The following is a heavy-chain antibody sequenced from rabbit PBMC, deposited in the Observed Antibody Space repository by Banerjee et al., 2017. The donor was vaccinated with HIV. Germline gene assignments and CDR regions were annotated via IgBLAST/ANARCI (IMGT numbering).Heavy chain of an antibody. V-gene: IGHV1S40*01. J-gene: IGHJ6*01. CDR2: IYAGSSDST. CDR1: GFSFSSSYY. Sequence: QSLEESRGGLVQPEGSLTLTCTASGFSFSSSYYMCWIRQAPGKGLEWIACIYAGSSDSTYYATWAKGRFTISKTSSTTVTLQMTSLTAADTATYFCARGVGYGGYGDAFLDLWGPGTLVTVS. CDR3: ARGVGYGGYGDAFLDL. D-gene: IGHD6-1*01.